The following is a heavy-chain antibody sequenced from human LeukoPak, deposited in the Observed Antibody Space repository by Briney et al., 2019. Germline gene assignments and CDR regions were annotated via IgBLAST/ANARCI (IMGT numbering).Heavy chain of an antibody. V-gene: IGHV3-23*01. CDR2: ISGSGGST. J-gene: IGHJ6*03. D-gene: IGHD3-9*01. CDR1: GFTFSSYA. CDR3: AKRVYDILTGYYNYYYYMDV. Sequence: GGSLRLSCAAAGFTFSSYAMSWVRQAPGKGLEWVSAISGSGGSTYYADSVKGRFTISRDNSKNTLYLQMNSLRAEDTAVYYCAKRVYDILTGYYNYYYYMDVWGKGTTVTVSS.